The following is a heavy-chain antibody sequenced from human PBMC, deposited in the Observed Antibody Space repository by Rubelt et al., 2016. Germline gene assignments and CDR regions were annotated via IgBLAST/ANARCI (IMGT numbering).Heavy chain of an antibody. CDR2: SGGST. D-gene: IGHD1-26*01. V-gene: IGHV3-66*01. J-gene: IGHJ4*02. Sequence: SGGSTYYADSVKGRFTISRDNSKNTLYLQMNSLRAEDTAAYYCARDGGGSYSFDYWGQGTLVTVSS. CDR3: ARDGGGSYSFDY.